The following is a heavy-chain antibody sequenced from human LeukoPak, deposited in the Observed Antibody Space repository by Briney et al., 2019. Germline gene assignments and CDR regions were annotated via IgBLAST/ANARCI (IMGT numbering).Heavy chain of an antibody. J-gene: IGHJ5*02. Sequence: PGGSLRLSCAASEFTLSDYHMKWVRPAPGKGLEWVSFISSSSGYIYYADSVKGRFTISRDNAKNSLYLQMNSLRVEDTAVYYCARGPLGGYNSAWFDPWGQGTLVTVSS. V-gene: IGHV3-21*01. CDR3: ARGPLGGYNSAWFDP. D-gene: IGHD5-24*01. CDR1: EFTLSDYH. CDR2: ISSSSGYI.